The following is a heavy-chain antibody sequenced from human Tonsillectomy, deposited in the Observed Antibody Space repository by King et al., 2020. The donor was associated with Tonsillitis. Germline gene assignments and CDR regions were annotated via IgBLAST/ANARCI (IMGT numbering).Heavy chain of an antibody. Sequence: QLQESGPGPVKPSQTLSLTCTVSGGSISSGGYYCNWIRQHPGKGLEWIGYIYYSGSTYYNPSLKSRVTISVDTSKNQFSLKLSSVTAADTAVYYCARSHDGGTYNWGQGTLVTVSS. J-gene: IGHJ4*02. CDR1: GGSISSGGYY. D-gene: IGHD1-26*01. CDR3: ARSHDGGTYN. CDR2: IYYSGST. V-gene: IGHV4-31*03.